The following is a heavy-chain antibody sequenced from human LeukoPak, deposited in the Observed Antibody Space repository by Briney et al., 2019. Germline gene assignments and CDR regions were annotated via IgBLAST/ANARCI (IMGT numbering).Heavy chain of an antibody. D-gene: IGHD1-14*01. CDR1: GNTFSSNI. J-gene: IGHJ3*01. V-gene: IGHV1-3*01. CDR3: ARERPTTTAFHV. CDR2: INAGNGNT. Sequence: ASVKVSCKTSGNTFSSNIINWVRQAPGQRLDWMGWINAGNGNTKYSEKFQGRVTITRDTSASTVYMELSGLRSEDTAVYYCARERPTTTAFHVWGQGTMVTVSP.